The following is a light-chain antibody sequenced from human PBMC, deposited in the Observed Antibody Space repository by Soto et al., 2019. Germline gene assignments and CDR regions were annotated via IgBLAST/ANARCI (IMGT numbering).Light chain of an antibody. V-gene: IGKV3-20*01. J-gene: IGKJ1*01. CDR1: QSVSSSY. Sequence: EMVLTQSPGTLSLSPGERATLSCRASQSVSSSYLAWYQQKPGQAPRLLIYGASSSATGIPDRFSGSGSGTDFTLTISRLEPEDFAVYYCQQYGSSPLTFGQGTKVEIK. CDR2: GAS. CDR3: QQYGSSPLT.